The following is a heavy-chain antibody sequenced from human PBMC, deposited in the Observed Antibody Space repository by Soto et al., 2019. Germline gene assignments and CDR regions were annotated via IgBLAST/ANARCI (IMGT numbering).Heavy chain of an antibody. D-gene: IGHD5-18*01. V-gene: IGHV3-23*01. Sequence: GGSLRLSCAASGFSFSDYAMSWVRQAPGKGLEWVSGIDVRSRSTNYADPVRGRFTISRDDSKNALYLQLNSLRVEDTAVYYCSTYTYGYIPLWGQGALVTVSS. CDR2: IDVRSRST. CDR1: GFSFSDYA. J-gene: IGHJ4*02. CDR3: STYTYGYIPL.